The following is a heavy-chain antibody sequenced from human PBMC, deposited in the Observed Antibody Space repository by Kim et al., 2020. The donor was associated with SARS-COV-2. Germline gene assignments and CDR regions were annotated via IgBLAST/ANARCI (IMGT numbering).Heavy chain of an antibody. J-gene: IGHJ1*01. CDR3: VKDRGGGAYSRSGLEH. CDR1: GFPFSSYA. CDR2: ISDSGDST. V-gene: IGHV3-23*01. Sequence: GGSLRLSCAASGFPFSSYAMSWVRQTPGKGLEWVCSISDSGDSTYYTDSVKGRFTISKDNSKNILDLQMNSLRAEDTAVYYCVKDRGGGAYSRSGLEHWGQGALVTVSS. D-gene: IGHD6-6*01.